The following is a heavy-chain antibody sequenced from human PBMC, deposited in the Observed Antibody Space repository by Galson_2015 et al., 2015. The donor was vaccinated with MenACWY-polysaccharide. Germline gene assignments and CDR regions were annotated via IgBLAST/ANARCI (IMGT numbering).Heavy chain of an antibody. V-gene: IGHV1-2*02. CDR3: ARGIWDSLGRAPDY. CDR1: GYTFADYW. D-gene: IGHD2-15*01. Sequence: SVKVSCKASGYTFADYWLHWVRQAPGQGFEWMGWINPNRGAAGYGHKFQGRVTMTRDTSISTAYMELNSLTSDDTAVHYCARGIWDSLGRAPDYCGQGAHVTVSS. J-gene: IGHJ4*02. CDR2: INPNRGAA.